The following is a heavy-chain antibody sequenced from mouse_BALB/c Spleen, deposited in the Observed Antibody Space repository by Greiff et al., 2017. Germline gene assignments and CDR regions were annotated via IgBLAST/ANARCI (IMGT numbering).Heavy chain of an antibody. CDR2: ISSGGST. Sequence: EVKLQESGGGLVKPGGSLKLSCAASGFTFSSYAMSWVRQTPEKRLEWVASISSGGSTYYPDSVKGRFTISRDNARNILYLQMSSLRSEDTAMYYCARSSTTGYYYAMDYWGQGTSVTVSS. V-gene: IGHV5-6-5*01. CDR1: GFTFSSYA. CDR3: ARSSTTGYYYAMDY. D-gene: IGHD2-14*01. J-gene: IGHJ4*01.